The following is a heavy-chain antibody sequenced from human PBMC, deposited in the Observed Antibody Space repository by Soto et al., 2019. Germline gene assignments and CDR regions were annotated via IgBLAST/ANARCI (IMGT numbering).Heavy chain of an antibody. CDR1: GFAFSSDG. V-gene: IGHV3-30*18. CDR3: AKGYYDSSGYSFDN. Sequence: PGGSLRLSCAASGFAFSSDGMHWVRQAPGRGLEWVAVISYDGSNKYYADSVKGRFTISRDNFKNTLYLQMNSLRAEDTVVYYCAKGYYDSSGYSFDNWGQGTLVTVSS. CDR2: ISYDGSNK. J-gene: IGHJ4*02. D-gene: IGHD3-22*01.